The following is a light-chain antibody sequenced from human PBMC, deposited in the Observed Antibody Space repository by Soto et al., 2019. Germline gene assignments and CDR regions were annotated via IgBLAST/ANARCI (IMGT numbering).Light chain of an antibody. Sequence: QSALTQPPSASGSPGQSVTISCTGTSSDLGDFNYVSWYQQHPGQVPKLMIYEVTKRPSGVPDRFSGSKSGNTASLTVSGLQAEDEAEYYCSSRIGGTSVVFGGGTKLTVL. CDR1: SSDLGDFNY. CDR2: EVT. V-gene: IGLV2-8*01. CDR3: SSRIGGTSVV. J-gene: IGLJ2*01.